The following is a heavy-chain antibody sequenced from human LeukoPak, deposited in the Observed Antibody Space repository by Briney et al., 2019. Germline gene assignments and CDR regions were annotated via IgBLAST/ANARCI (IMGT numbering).Heavy chain of an antibody. Sequence: ASVKVSCKVSGYTLTELSMHWVRQAPGKGLKWMGGFDPEDGETIYAQKFQGRVTMTEDTSTDTAYMELSSLRSEDTAVYYCATVPITMIVVVRSNDAFDIWGQGTMVTVSS. J-gene: IGHJ3*02. D-gene: IGHD3-22*01. CDR2: FDPEDGET. CDR3: ATVPITMIVVVRSNDAFDI. V-gene: IGHV1-24*01. CDR1: GYTLTELS.